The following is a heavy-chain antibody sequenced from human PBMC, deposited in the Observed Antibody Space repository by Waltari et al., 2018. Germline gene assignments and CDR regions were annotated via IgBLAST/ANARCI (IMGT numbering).Heavy chain of an antibody. CDR3: ARDDRVAYYYYYMDV. CDR2: INSDGSST. CDR1: GFTFSSYW. V-gene: IGHV3-74*01. Sequence: EVQLVESGGGLVQPGGSLRLSCAASGFTFSSYWMHWVRQAPGKGLVWVSRINSDGSSTSYADSVKGRFTISRDNAKNTLYLQMNSLRAEDTAVYYCARDDRVAYYYYYMDVWGKGTTVTVSS. J-gene: IGHJ6*03. D-gene: IGHD2-15*01.